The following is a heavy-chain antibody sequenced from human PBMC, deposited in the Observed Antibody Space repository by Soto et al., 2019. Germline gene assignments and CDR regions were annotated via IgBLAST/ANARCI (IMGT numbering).Heavy chain of an antibody. CDR3: ARGVSMRVRPQRDAPDKFYFDS. D-gene: IGHD3-22*01. CDR1: GGSFSGYY. V-gene: IGHV4-34*01. Sequence: PSETLSLTCAVYGGSFSGYYWSWIRQPPGKGLEWIGEINHSGSTNYSPSLKSRVTISVDTSKSQFSLKLTSVTAPDTAVYYCARGVSMRVRPQRDAPDKFYFDSCSQGTLVTVSS. CDR2: INHSGST. J-gene: IGHJ4*02.